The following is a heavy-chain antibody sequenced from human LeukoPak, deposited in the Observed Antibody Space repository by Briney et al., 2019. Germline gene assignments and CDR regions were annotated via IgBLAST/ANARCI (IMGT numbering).Heavy chain of an antibody. Sequence: MPSETLSLTCTVSGDSISSSYWNWIRQTPGKGLEWIGYISASGNTNYNPSLKSRIIISVDMSKNQFSLKLSSLTAADTAVYYCARLIPGTTGLRKNYFDYWGQGTLVTVSS. CDR3: ARLIPGTTGLRKNYFDY. CDR1: GDSISSSY. D-gene: IGHD1-20*01. V-gene: IGHV4-4*09. CDR2: ISASGNT. J-gene: IGHJ4*02.